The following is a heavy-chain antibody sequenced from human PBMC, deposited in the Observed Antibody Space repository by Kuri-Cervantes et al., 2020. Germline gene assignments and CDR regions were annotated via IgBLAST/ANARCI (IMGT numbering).Heavy chain of an antibody. Sequence: SVKVSCKASGYSFTGYYMHWVRQAPGQGLEWMGKIIPILGTANYAQKFQDRVTITTDESTSTAYMELSSLRSEDTAVYYCARPNTSGWPDAFDIWGQGTMVTVSS. J-gene: IGHJ3*02. CDR1: GYSFTGYY. V-gene: IGHV1-69*11. CDR2: IIPILGTA. D-gene: IGHD6-19*01. CDR3: ARPNTSGWPDAFDI.